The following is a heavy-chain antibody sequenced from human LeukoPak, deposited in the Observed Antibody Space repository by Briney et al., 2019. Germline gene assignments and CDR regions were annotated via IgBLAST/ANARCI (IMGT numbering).Heavy chain of an antibody. V-gene: IGHV4-39*07. CDR1: GGSISSTSYY. Sequence: SETLSLTCTVSGGSISSTSYYWGWIRQPPGKGLEWIGNIYYSGRIYYNPSLKSRVTISVDTSKNQFSLKLNSVTAADTAVYFCARDSGWYDILTGYSSPYFDYWGQGTLVSVSS. J-gene: IGHJ4*02. CDR2: IYYSGRI. D-gene: IGHD3-9*01. CDR3: ARDSGWYDILTGYSSPYFDY.